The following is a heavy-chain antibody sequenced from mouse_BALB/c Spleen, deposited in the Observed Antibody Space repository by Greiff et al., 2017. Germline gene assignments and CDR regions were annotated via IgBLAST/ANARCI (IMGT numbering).Heavy chain of an antibody. J-gene: IGHJ1*01. Sequence: VQLQQSGPELVKPGPSVTLSCKASGYTFTDYTMHWVKQSHGKSLEWIGGINTNNGGTSYNQKFKGKATMTVDTSSSTSYMELRSLTSEDSAVYYCAREWDEGGYLDDWGAGTTVTVSS. CDR2: INTNNGGT. D-gene: IGHD4-1*01. CDR3: AREWDEGGYLDD. V-gene: IGHV1-18*01. CDR1: GYTFTDYT.